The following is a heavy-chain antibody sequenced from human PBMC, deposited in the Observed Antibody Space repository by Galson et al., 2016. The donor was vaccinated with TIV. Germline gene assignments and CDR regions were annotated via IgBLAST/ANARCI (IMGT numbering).Heavy chain of an antibody. CDR2: MYPADSDI. CDR1: RYSFTSNW. D-gene: IGHD5-18*01. J-gene: IGHJ4*02. V-gene: IGHV5-51*03. Sequence: QSGAEVKKPGESLKISCQVSRYSFTSNWIAWVRQMPGKGLEWMGIMYPADSDIRYSPSFQGQVTMSADESISTAYLQWSSLKASDSAIYFCARAPGYSGYSYGYFDSWGQGTRVTVSS. CDR3: ARAPGYSGYSYGYFDS.